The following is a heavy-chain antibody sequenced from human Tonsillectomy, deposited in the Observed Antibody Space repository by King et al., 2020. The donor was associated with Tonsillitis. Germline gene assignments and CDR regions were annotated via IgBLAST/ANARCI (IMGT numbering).Heavy chain of an antibody. CDR3: ARDGRTAVVTPGADY. Sequence: QLVQSGAEVKKPGASVKVYCKASGYTFTVYYMHWVRQAPGQGLEWLGWINPNSGGTNYAQKFQGRVTMTRDKSISTAYMELSRLRSDDTAVYYCARDGRTAVVTPGADYWGQGTLVTVSS. V-gene: IGHV1-2*02. CDR2: INPNSGGT. J-gene: IGHJ4*02. CDR1: GYTFTVYY. D-gene: IGHD4-23*01.